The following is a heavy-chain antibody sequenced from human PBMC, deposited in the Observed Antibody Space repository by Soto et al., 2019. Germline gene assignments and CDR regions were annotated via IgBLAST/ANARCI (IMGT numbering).Heavy chain of an antibody. Sequence: PSETLSLTCAVYGGSFSGYYCTRIRQPPGTGLEWIGEINHSGSTNYNPSLKSRVTISVDTSKNQFSLKLTSVTAADTAVYYCARDKITSEFDYWGQEALLTISS. J-gene: IGHJ4*02. D-gene: IGHD3-10*01. CDR1: GGSFSGYY. V-gene: IGHV4-34*01. CDR3: ARDKITSEFDY. CDR2: INHSGST.